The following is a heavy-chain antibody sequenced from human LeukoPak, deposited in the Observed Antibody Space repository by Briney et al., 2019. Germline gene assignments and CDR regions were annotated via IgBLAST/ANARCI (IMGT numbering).Heavy chain of an antibody. Sequence: GASVKVSCKASGYTFTSYGISWVRQAPGQGLEWMGWISAYNGNTNYAQKLQGRVTMTTDTSTSTAYMELRSLRSDDTAVYYCARSPEVYAPENDAFDIWGQGTMVTVSS. CDR2: ISAYNGNT. D-gene: IGHD2-8*01. J-gene: IGHJ3*02. CDR1: GYTFTSYG. CDR3: ARSPEVYAPENDAFDI. V-gene: IGHV1-18*01.